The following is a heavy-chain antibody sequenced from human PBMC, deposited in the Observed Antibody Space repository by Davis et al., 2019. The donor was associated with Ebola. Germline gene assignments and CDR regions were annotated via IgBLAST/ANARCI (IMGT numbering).Heavy chain of an antibody. V-gene: IGHV3-11*01. J-gene: IGHJ6*02. D-gene: IGHD3-22*01. CDR1: GFTFDDYR. Sequence: GESLKISCAASGFTFDDYRMSWIRQAPGKGLEWVSYISNSGSSIYYADSVKGRFTISRDNAKNFLYLQMNSLRAEDTAVYFCARGFDYNDRSGYYGMDVWGQGTTVTVSS. CDR2: ISNSGSSI. CDR3: ARGFDYNDRSGYYGMDV.